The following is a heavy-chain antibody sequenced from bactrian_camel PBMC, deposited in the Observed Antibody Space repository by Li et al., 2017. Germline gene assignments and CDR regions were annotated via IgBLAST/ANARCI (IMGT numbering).Heavy chain of an antibody. CDR3: AKTRVRPGYSSDYLFLSH. CDR2: KYTGESST. Sequence: HVQLVESGGGSVQAGGSLRLSCTASGFTFSYYMSWVRQAPGKGLEWVASKYTGESSTASADSVKGRFAISRDNTKNMVYLQMNSLKTEDTAMYYCAKTRVRPGYSSDYLFLSHWSQGTQVTVS. CDR1: GFTFSYY. V-gene: IGHV3S5*01. D-gene: IGHD4*01. J-gene: IGHJ4*01.